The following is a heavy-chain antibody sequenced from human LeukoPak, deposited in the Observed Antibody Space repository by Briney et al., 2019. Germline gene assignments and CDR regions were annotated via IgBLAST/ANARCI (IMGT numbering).Heavy chain of an antibody. V-gene: IGHV3-64D*06. D-gene: IGHD4-17*01. CDR3: VKDTHYGDYLLVN. CDR1: GFTFSSYA. J-gene: IGHJ4*02. CDR2: ISSNGGST. Sequence: GGSLRLSCSASGFTFSSYAMHWVRQAPGKGLEYVSAISSNGGSTCYADSVKGRFTISRDNSKNTLYLQMSSLRAEDTAVYYCVKDTHYGDYLLVNWGQGTLVTVSS.